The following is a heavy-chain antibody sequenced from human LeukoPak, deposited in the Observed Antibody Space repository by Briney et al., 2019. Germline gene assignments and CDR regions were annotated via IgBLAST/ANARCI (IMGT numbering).Heavy chain of an antibody. CDR1: GFTFSSYN. J-gene: IGHJ6*02. D-gene: IGHD3-22*01. Sequence: PGGSLRLSCAASGFTFSSYNMNWVRQAPGTGLEWVSYISSGSTTIYYADSVKGRFTISRDDAKNSLYLQMASLRAGDTAVYYCARDDSSGYYCAYGLDVWGQGTTVTVSS. CDR2: ISSGSTTI. V-gene: IGHV3-48*01. CDR3: ARDDSSGYYCAYGLDV.